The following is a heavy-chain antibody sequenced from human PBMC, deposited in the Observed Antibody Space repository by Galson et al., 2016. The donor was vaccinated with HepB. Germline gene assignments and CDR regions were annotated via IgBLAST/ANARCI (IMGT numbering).Heavy chain of an antibody. Sequence: SETLSLTCTVSGGSISTISYYWAWIRQPPGKGLEWIGTVHYSGITHYNPSLKSPVTISVDTAQNQFSLGLSSVTAADTAVYYCARHTYSSGCPTCGMDVWGPGSTVTVSS. CDR2: VHYSGIT. CDR1: GGSISTISYY. J-gene: IGHJ6*02. V-gene: IGHV4-39*01. D-gene: IGHD6-19*01. CDR3: ARHTYSSGCPTCGMDV.